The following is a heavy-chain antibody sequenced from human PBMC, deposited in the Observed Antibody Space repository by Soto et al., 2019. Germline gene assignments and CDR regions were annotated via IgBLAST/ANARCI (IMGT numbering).Heavy chain of an antibody. Sequence: RRLSCAGSGFTFRWFGMNWVRQAPGKGLEWVARISNDGSNEYYVDSVKGRFTISRDNSKNTLYLQMDSLRAEDTAVYYCAKGEVRGIIPYYFDYWGLGNLVTVSS. V-gene: IGHV3-30*18. CDR2: ISNDGSNE. D-gene: IGHD3-10*01. J-gene: IGHJ4*02. CDR1: GFTFRWFG. CDR3: AKGEVRGIIPYYFDY.